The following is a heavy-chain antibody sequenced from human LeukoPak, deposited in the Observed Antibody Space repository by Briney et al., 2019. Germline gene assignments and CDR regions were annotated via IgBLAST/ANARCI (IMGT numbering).Heavy chain of an antibody. J-gene: IGHJ4*02. Sequence: PGGSLRLSCAASGFTFSSYAMSWVRQAPGKGLEWVSAISGSGGSTYYADSVKGRFTISRDNSKNTLYLQMNSLRAEGAAVYYCAKCVRNLEHLDYWGQGTLVTVSS. V-gene: IGHV3-23*01. CDR1: GFTFSSYA. D-gene: IGHD1-7*01. CDR3: AKCVRNLEHLDY. CDR2: ISGSGGST.